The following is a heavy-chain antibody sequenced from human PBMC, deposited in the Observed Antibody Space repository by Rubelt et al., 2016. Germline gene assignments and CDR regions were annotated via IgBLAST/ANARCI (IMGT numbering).Heavy chain of an antibody. D-gene: IGHD3-10*01. CDR2: INPYSDVT. CDR3: ARVRQVSDY. V-gene: IGHV1-2*06. Sequence: QVQLVQSGAEVQKPGASVQVSCKASGYAFTGDYLHWVRQAPGQGLEWMGRINPYSDVTDYAQTFQGRVTMTRDTSISTADMQLGSLGSDDTAVYYCARVRQVSDYWGQGTLVIDSS. J-gene: IGHJ4*02. CDR1: GYAFTGDY.